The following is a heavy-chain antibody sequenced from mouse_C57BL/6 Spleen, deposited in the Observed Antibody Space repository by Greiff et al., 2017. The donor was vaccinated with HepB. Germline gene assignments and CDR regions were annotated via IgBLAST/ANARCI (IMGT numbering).Heavy chain of an antibody. CDR1: GFSLTSYG. CDR3: AKEAHDYGSSWNYAMDY. J-gene: IGHJ4*01. V-gene: IGHV2-3*01. Sequence: VQGVESGPGLVAPSPRLSITCTVSGFSLTSYGVSWVRQPPGKGLEWLGVIWGDGSTNYHSALISRLSISKDNSKSQVFLKLNSLQTDDTATYYCAKEAHDYGSSWNYAMDYWGQGTSVTVSS. CDR2: IWGDGST. D-gene: IGHD1-1*01.